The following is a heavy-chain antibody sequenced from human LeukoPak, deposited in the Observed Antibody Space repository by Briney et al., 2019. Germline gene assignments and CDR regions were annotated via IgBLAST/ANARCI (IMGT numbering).Heavy chain of an antibody. CDR2: IKQDGSEK. D-gene: IGHD6-13*01. CDR3: ARDSAGNDY. J-gene: IGHJ4*02. V-gene: IGHV3-7*01. CDR1: GFTFSSYW. Sequence: PGGSLRLSCAASGFTFSSYWMSWVRQAPGKGLEWVANIKQDGSEKYYVDSVKGRLTISRDNAKNSLYLQMNGLRAEDTAMYYCARDSAGNDYWGQGTLVTVSS.